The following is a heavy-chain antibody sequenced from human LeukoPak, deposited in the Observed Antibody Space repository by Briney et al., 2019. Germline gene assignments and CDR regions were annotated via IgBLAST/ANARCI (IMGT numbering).Heavy chain of an antibody. V-gene: IGHV3-23*01. J-gene: IGHJ3*02. CDR1: GFTVSSNY. CDR2: ISGSGGST. Sequence: GGSLRLSCAASGFTVSSNYMSWVRQAPGKGLEWVSAISGSGGSTYHADSVKGRFTISRDNSKNTLYLQMNSLRAEDTAVYYCAKITTALPAFDIWGQGTMVTVSS. CDR3: AKITTALPAFDI. D-gene: IGHD3-22*01.